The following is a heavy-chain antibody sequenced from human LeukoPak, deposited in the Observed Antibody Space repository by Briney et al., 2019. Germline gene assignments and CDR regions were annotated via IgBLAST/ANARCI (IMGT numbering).Heavy chain of an antibody. D-gene: IGHD2-15*01. CDR1: GGTFSSYA. CDR3: ARSIVVVEAFDI. J-gene: IGHJ3*02. V-gene: IGHV1-69*05. CDR2: IISIFGTA. Sequence: GASVKVSCKASGGTFSSYAISWVRQAPEQGLEWMGGIISIFGTANYAQKFQGRVTITTDESTSTAYMELSSLRSEDTAVYYCARSIVVVEAFDIWGQGTMVTVSS.